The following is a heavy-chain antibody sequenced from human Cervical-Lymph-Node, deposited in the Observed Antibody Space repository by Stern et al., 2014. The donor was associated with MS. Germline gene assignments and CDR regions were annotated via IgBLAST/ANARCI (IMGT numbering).Heavy chain of an antibody. V-gene: IGHV1-69*01. J-gene: IGHJ4*02. Sequence: VQLVESGAEVKKPGSSVKVSCKASGDTFSSYAISWVRQAPGQGLEWMGGIIPLMGSTTYAQKFQGRVTITADESTSAVYMELSSLRSEDTAVYYCAREWNDYRFDYWGQGSLVTVSS. CDR2: IIPLMGST. D-gene: IGHD4-11*01. CDR3: AREWNDYRFDY. CDR1: GDTFSSYA.